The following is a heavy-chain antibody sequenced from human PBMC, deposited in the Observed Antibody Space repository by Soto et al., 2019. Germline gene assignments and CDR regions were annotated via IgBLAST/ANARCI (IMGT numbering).Heavy chain of an antibody. Sequence: QVQLVESGGGLVKSGESLRLSCAASGFTFSDYYMTWIRQAPGKGLEWVSYISSSTGTIYYVDSVKGRFTISRDNAKDSLYLQMNSLRAEDTAVYYCVRVGQDYYYGMDVWGQGTTVTVSS. V-gene: IGHV3-11*01. J-gene: IGHJ6*02. CDR2: ISSSTGTI. CDR3: VRVGQDYYYGMDV. CDR1: GFTFSDYY.